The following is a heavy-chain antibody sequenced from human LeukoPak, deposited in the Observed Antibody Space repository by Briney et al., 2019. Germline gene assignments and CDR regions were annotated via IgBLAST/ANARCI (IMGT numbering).Heavy chain of an antibody. D-gene: IGHD6-6*01. V-gene: IGHV1-2*02. CDR1: GHTFTDYY. CDR2: INPSSGGT. J-gene: IGHJ4*02. CDR3: TRGLSIATRPAYYFDY. Sequence: ASVKVSCKASGHTFTDYYMHWVRQAPGQGFEWMGWINPSSGGTNYAQKFQGRVTMTRDTSISTAYMELTSLRSDDTAVYYCTRGLSIATRPAYYFDYWGQGTLVTVSS.